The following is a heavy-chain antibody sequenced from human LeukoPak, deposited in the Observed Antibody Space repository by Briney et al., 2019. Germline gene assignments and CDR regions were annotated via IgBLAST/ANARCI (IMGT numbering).Heavy chain of an antibody. J-gene: IGHJ5*02. D-gene: IGHD2-2*02. V-gene: IGHV4-59*01. Sequence: PSETLSLTCTVSGGSLSSYYWSWIRQPPGKGLEWIGYIYYSGSTNYNPSLKSRVTISVDTSKNQFSLKLSSVTAADTAVYYCARVEYQLLYGLFDPWGQGTLVTVSS. CDR2: IYYSGST. CDR3: ARVEYQLLYGLFDP. CDR1: GGSLSSYY.